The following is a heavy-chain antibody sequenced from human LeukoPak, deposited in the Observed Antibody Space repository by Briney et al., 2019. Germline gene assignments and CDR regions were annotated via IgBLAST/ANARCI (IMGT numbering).Heavy chain of an antibody. CDR3: ARLGMLIAAAGGGMGV. CDR1: GGSISSGDYY. D-gene: IGHD6-13*01. CDR2: IYYSGST. Sequence: SETLSLTCTVSGGSISSGDYYWSWIRQPPGKGLEWIGYIYYSGSTYYNPSLKSRVTISVDTSKNQFSLKLSSVTAADTAVYYCARLGMLIAAAGGGMGVWGQGTTVTVSS. V-gene: IGHV4-30-4*01. J-gene: IGHJ6*02.